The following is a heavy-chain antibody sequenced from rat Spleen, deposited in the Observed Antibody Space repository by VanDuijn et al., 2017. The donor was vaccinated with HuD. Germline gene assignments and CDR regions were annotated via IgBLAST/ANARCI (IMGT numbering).Heavy chain of an antibody. D-gene: IGHD1-12*01. Sequence: QVQLKESGPGLVQPSQTLSLTCTVSGFSLTGNNVHWVRQPPGTSLEWMGVMWSDGDTSYNSLLKSPLSITRDISESQVFLKMNSLQTEDTATYYCARANRDSYAHFDHWGQGVMVTVSS. CDR1: GFSLTGNN. J-gene: IGHJ2*01. CDR3: ARANRDSYAHFDH. CDR2: MWSDGDT. V-gene: IGHV2-32*01.